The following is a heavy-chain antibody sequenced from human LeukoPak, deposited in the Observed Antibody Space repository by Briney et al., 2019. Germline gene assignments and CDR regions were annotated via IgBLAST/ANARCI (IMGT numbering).Heavy chain of an antibody. CDR1: GYTFTGYY. Sequence: ASVKDSCKASGYTFTGYYMHWVRQAPGQGLEWMGWINPNSGGTNYAQKFQGRVTMTRDTSISTAYMELSRLRSDDTAVYYCARDQGLGSPACNYWGQGTLVTVSS. D-gene: IGHD1-14*01. CDR2: INPNSGGT. V-gene: IGHV1-2*02. J-gene: IGHJ4*02. CDR3: ARDQGLGSPACNY.